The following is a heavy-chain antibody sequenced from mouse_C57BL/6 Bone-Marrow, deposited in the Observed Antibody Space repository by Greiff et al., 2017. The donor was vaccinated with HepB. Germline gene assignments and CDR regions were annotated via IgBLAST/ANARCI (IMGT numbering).Heavy chain of an antibody. Sequence: EVQLQQSGAELVRPGASVKLSCTASGFNIKDDYMHWVKQRPEQGLEWIGWIDPENGDTEYASKFQGKATITADTSSNTAYLQLSSLTSEDTAVYYCTFVWLRRRGRRHYYAMDYWGQGTSVTVSS. D-gene: IGHD2-2*01. CDR1: GFNIKDDY. V-gene: IGHV14-4*01. CDR2: IDPENGDT. CDR3: TFVWLRRRGRRHYYAMDY. J-gene: IGHJ4*01.